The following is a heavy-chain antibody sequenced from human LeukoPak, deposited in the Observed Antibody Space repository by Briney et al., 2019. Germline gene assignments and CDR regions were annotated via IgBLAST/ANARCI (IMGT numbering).Heavy chain of an antibody. Sequence: PGGSLRLSCAASTFMLSHYGMHWVRQAPGKGLEWVAVIWSDGTNQYYADSVKGRFTVSRDNSQNTLYLQMSSLRPEDTAIYYCAKDAERGFDYSNSLQKWGQGTLVTVSS. J-gene: IGHJ4*02. V-gene: IGHV3-33*06. CDR2: IWSDGTNQ. CDR3: AKDAERGFDYSNSLQK. D-gene: IGHD4-11*01. CDR1: TFMLSHYG.